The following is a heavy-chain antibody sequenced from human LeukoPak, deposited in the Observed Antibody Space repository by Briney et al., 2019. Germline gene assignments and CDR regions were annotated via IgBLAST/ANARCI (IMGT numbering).Heavy chain of an antibody. Sequence: GESLKISCKVPDYAFTNYWIGWVRQMPGKGLEWMGIIYLHDSDTRYRPSFQGQVTISADKSTRTAYLQWSSLKASDTAMYYCATTLTNYCSSTSCYASSWGQGTLVTVSS. CDR2: IYLHDSDT. CDR1: DYAFTNYW. V-gene: IGHV5-51*01. J-gene: IGHJ5*01. CDR3: ATTLTNYCSSTSCYASS. D-gene: IGHD2-2*01.